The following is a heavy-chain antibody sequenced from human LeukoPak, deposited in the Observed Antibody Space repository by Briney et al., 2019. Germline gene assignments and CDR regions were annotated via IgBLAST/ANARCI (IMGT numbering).Heavy chain of an antibody. D-gene: IGHD5-18*01. J-gene: IGHJ4*02. CDR3: PREVAYTYGYDY. CDR2: IHHSGGT. CDR1: GGSISSSPNY. Sequence: SETLSLTCTVSGGSISSSPNYWGWIRQPPGKGLKWIGSIHHSGGTYYNPSLKSRVTVSLDKSRNQFSLNLTSVSAADTALYYCPREVAYTYGYDYWGQGALVTVSS. V-gene: IGHV4-39*07.